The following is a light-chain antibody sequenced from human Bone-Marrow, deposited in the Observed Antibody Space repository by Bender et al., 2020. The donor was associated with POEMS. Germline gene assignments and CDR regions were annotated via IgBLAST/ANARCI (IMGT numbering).Light chain of an antibody. CDR3: SSYADSNTLYV. CDR2: DDS. Sequence: QSALTQPRSVSGSPGQSVTISCTGTSNDVGTYNYVSWYQHYPGKAPKLIIYDDSERPSGVPDRFSASKSGNTASLTISGLQADDEADYYCSSYADSNTLYVFGTGTKVTVL. V-gene: IGLV2-11*01. CDR1: SNDVGTYNY. J-gene: IGLJ1*01.